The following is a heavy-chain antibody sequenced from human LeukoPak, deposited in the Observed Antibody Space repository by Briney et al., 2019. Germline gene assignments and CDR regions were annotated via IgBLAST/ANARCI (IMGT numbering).Heavy chain of an antibody. CDR3: ARDDYYGSYFDY. J-gene: IGHJ4*02. D-gene: IGHD3-22*01. V-gene: IGHV4-39*07. CDR2: IYTSGST. Sequence: SGTLSLTCTVSGGSISSRNYYWGWIRQPPGKGLEWIGRIYTSGSTNYNPSLKSRVTMSVDTSKNQFSLKLSSVTAADTAVYYCARDDYYGSYFDYWGQETLVTVSS. CDR1: GGSISSRNYY.